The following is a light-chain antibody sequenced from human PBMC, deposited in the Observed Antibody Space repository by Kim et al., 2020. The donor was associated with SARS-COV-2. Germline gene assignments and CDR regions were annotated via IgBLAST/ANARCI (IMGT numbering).Light chain of an antibody. CDR2: GKN. V-gene: IGLV3-19*01. J-gene: IGLJ3*02. CDR1: SLRSYY. Sequence: SSELTQDPAVSVALGQTVRITCQGDSLRSYYASWYQQKPGQAPVLVIYGKNNRPSGIPDRFSGSSSGTTASLTITGAQAEDEADYYCNSRDSSGNHWVF. CDR3: NSRDSSGNHWV.